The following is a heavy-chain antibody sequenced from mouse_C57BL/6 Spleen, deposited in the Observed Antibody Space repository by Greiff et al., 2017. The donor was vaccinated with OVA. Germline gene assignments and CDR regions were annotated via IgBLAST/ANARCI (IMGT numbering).Heavy chain of an antibody. Sequence: QVQLQQSGPELVKPGASVKISCKASGYAFSSSWMNWVKQRPGKGLEWIGRIYPGDGDTNYNGKFKGKATLTADKSSSTAYMQLSSLTSEDSAVYICARWGTLTGGYFDVWGTGTTVTVSS. CDR2: IYPGDGDT. V-gene: IGHV1-82*01. J-gene: IGHJ1*03. CDR3: ARWGTLTGGYFDV. D-gene: IGHD4-1*01. CDR1: GYAFSSSW.